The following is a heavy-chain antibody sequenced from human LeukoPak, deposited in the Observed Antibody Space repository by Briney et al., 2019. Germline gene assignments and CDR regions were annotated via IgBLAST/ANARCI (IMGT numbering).Heavy chain of an antibody. V-gene: IGHV1-2*02. CDR1: GYTFTGYY. CDR3: AREVMGYDFWSGPLRYYYGMDV. J-gene: IGHJ6*02. D-gene: IGHD3-3*01. Sequence: GASVKVSCKASGYTFTGYYMHWVRQAPGQGLEWMGWINPNSGGTNYAQKFQGRVTMTRDTSISTAYMELSRLRSDDTAVYYCAREVMGYDFWSGPLRYYYGMDVWGQGTTVTVSS. CDR2: INPNSGGT.